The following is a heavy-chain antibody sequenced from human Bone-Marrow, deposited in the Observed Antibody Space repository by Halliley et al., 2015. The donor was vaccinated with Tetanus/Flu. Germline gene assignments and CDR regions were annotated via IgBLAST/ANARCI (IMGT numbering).Heavy chain of an antibody. CDR2: ILKSGDGT. D-gene: IGHD3-16*01. CDR3: AKGSRGNYAN. V-gene: IGHV3-23*01. J-gene: IGHJ4*02. CDR1: GFTFSNDV. Sequence: CAASGFTFSNDVMTWVRQAPGKGLEWVSSILKSGDGTYYADSVKGRFTISRDNSKNTLYLQTSSLRAEDTAVYYCAKGSRGNYANWGQGTMVTVSS.